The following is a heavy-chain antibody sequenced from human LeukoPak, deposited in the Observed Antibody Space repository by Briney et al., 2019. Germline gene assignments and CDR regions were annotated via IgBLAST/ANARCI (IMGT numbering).Heavy chain of an antibody. CDR3: AKDTSFYYGSGGFDY. V-gene: IGHV3-9*03. CDR1: GFTFDDYA. D-gene: IGHD3-10*01. J-gene: IGHJ4*02. Sequence: GRSLRLSCAASGFTFDDYAMHWVRQAPGKGLEWVSGIRWNSGSIGYADSVKGRFTISRDNAKNSLYLQMHSLRAEDMAFYYCAKDTSFYYGSGGFDYWGQGTLVTVSS. CDR2: IRWNSGSI.